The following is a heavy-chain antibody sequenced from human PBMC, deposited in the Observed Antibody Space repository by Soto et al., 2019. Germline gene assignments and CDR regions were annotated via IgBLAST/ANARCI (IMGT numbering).Heavy chain of an antibody. V-gene: IGHV1-18*01. CDR3: ASYLPPVDY. J-gene: IGHJ4*02. Sequence: QVQLVQSGAEVKKPGASVKVSCKASGYTFSSYFISWVRQAPGQGLEWMGWISAYNGNTNYAQNLQARVTMTTDTSTNIAYMELRSLRSDDTAVYYGASYLPPVDYWGQGTLVTVSS. CDR1: GYTFSSYF. CDR2: ISAYNGNT.